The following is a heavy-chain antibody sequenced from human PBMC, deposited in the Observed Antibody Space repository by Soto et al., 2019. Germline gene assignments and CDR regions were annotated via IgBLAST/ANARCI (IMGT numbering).Heavy chain of an antibody. D-gene: IGHD2-2*02. V-gene: IGHV1-69*06. CDR3: ASVVVPAAIRSNYGMDV. J-gene: IGHJ6*02. CDR2: IIPIFGTA. CDR1: GGTLSSYA. Sequence: ETPVKGTCKASGGTLSSYAISWVRQAPGQGLEWMGGIIPIFGTANYAQKFQGRVTITADKSTSTAYMELSSLRSEDTAVYYCASVVVPAAIRSNYGMDVWGQGPTVTVSS.